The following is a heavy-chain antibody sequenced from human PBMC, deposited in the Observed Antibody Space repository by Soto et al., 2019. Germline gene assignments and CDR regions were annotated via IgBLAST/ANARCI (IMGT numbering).Heavy chain of an antibody. CDR3: ARVTHYYGSGSSYFDY. Sequence: SETLSLACAVSGGSISSSNWWSWVRQPPGKGLEWIGEIYHSGSTNYNPSLKSRVTISVDKSKNQFSLKLSSVTAADTAVYYCARVTHYYGSGSSYFDYWGQGTLVTVSS. V-gene: IGHV4-4*02. D-gene: IGHD3-10*01. J-gene: IGHJ4*02. CDR1: GGSISSSNW. CDR2: IYHSGST.